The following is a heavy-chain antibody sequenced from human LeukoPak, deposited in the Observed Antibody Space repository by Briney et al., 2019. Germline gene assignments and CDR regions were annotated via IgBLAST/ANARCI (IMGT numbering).Heavy chain of an antibody. D-gene: IGHD3-9*01. Sequence: TGGSLRLSCAASGFTFSSYSMNWVRQAPGKGLEWVSYISSSSNTIYYADSVKGRFTISRDNSKNTLYLQMNSLRAEDTAVYYCADTEVTGQNFDHWGQGTLVTVSS. CDR2: ISSSSNTI. V-gene: IGHV3-48*01. CDR1: GFTFSSYS. J-gene: IGHJ4*02. CDR3: ADTEVTGQNFDH.